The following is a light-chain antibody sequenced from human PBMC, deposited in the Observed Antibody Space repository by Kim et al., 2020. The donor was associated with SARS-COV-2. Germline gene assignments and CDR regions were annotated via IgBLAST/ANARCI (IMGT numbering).Light chain of an antibody. J-gene: IGLJ2*01. Sequence: SSELTQDPAVSVALGQTVRITCQGDSLRSYYAGWYQQKPGQAPVLVIYGKNNRPSGIPDRFSGSDSGNTASLTIPGAQAEDEADYYCNSRDSSGNHVVFG. CDR1: SLRSYY. CDR3: NSRDSSGNHVV. V-gene: IGLV3-19*01. CDR2: GKN.